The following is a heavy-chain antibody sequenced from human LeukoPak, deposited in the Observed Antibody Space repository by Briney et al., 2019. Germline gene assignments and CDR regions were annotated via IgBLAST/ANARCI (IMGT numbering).Heavy chain of an antibody. Sequence: ASVKVSCKASGYTFTGYYIHWVRQAPGQGLEWMGWINPNSGGTNYAQKFQGRVSMTRDTSISTAYMELTRLRSDDTAVYYCARTRITMVRGVIIRSAFDIWGQGTMVTVSS. CDR1: GYTFTGYY. J-gene: IGHJ3*02. D-gene: IGHD3-10*01. V-gene: IGHV1-2*02. CDR3: ARTRITMVRGVIIRSAFDI. CDR2: INPNSGGT.